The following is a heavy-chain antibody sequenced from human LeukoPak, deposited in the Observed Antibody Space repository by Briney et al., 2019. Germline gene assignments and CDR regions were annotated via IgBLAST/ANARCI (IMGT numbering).Heavy chain of an antibody. J-gene: IGHJ4*02. Sequence: SETLSLTCTVSCGPISSGDYYWGWIRQPPGMGPECIGSINYRGTTYYNPSHQSRVAISVDTSKNKFSLQLTSVTATDTAVYYCARVSRDSGNYYTFLDYWGQGTLVTVSS. CDR2: INYRGTT. CDR3: ARVSRDSGNYYTFLDY. V-gene: IGHV4-39*07. CDR1: CGPISSGDYY. D-gene: IGHD1-26*01.